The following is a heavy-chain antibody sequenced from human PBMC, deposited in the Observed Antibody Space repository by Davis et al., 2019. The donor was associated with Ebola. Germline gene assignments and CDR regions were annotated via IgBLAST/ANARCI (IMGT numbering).Heavy chain of an antibody. Sequence: GESLKISCSASGFTFSSYTMHWVRQAPGKGLEYVSAISSNGVSTYYADSVKGRFTISRDNSKNTLYLQMSSLRAEDTAVYYCVKGYGDYKFDYWGQGTLVTVSS. V-gene: IGHV3-64D*06. J-gene: IGHJ4*02. CDR3: VKGYGDYKFDY. CDR1: GFTFSSYT. CDR2: ISSNGVST. D-gene: IGHD4-17*01.